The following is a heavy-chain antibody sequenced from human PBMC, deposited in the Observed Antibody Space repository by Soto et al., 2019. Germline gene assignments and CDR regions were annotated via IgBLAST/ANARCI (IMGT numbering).Heavy chain of an antibody. CDR2: IYYSGST. D-gene: IGHD2-21*02. J-gene: IGHJ4*02. CDR1: GGSISSYY. CDR3: ARIHCGGDCYTDY. V-gene: IGHV4-59*01. Sequence: XATLSLTCTVSGGSISSYYWSWIRQPPGKGLEWIGYIYYSGSTNCNPSLKSRVTISVDTSKNQFSLKLSSVTAADTAVYYCARIHCGGDCYTDYWGQGTLVTASS.